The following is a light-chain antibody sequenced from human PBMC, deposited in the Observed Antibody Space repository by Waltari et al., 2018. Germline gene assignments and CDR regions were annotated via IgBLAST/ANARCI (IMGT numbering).Light chain of an antibody. CDR2: DVS. CDR1: SSDVGGYGY. V-gene: IGLV2-14*03. J-gene: IGLJ2*01. Sequence: QSALTQPASVSGSPGQAITISCTGTSSDVGGYGYASWYQQHPGKAPKLIIYDVSNRPSGVSSRFSGSKFGNTASLTISGLQADDEADYYCNSYTSSSSLFGGGTRLTVL. CDR3: NSYTSSSSL.